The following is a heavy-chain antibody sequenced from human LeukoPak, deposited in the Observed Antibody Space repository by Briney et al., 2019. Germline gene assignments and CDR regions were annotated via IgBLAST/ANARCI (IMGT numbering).Heavy chain of an antibody. CDR2: IYYSGTT. CDR3: GRHYYGSSQIDY. CDR1: GYSIASGNFY. J-gene: IGHJ4*02. D-gene: IGHD3-10*01. V-gene: IGHV4-39*01. Sequence: SETLSLTCTVSGYSIASGNFYWGWIRQPPGKGLEWIGNIYYSGTTYNNPSLTSRVTMSVDTSTNQFSLKMASVTAADTAMYYCGRHYYGSSQIDYWGQGTLVTVSS.